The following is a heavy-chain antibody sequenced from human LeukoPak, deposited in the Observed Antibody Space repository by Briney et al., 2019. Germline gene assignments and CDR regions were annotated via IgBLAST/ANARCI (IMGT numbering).Heavy chain of an antibody. V-gene: IGHV3-30*01. CDR2: ISYDGSNK. D-gene: IGHD3-22*01. J-gene: IGHJ5*02. CDR3: AKDPDSSGYYPLEYNWFDP. Sequence: PGGSLRLSCAASGFTFSSYAMHWVRQAPGKGLEWVAVISYDGSNKYYADSVKGRFTISRDNSKNTLYLQMNSLRAEDTAVYYCAKDPDSSGYYPLEYNWFDPWGQGTLVTVSS. CDR1: GFTFSSYA.